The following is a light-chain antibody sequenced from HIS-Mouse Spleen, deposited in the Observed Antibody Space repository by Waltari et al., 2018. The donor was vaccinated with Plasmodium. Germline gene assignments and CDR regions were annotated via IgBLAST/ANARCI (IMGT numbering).Light chain of an antibody. CDR3: SSYAGSNNFVV. CDR1: SSDVGGYNY. Sequence: QSALTQPPSASGSPGQSVTISCTGTSSDVGGYNYVSWYQQHPGKAPQLMIYEVSKRPSGVPDRFSGSKACNTASLTVSGLQAEDEADYYCSSYAGSNNFVVFGGGTKLTVL. CDR2: EVS. V-gene: IGLV2-8*01. J-gene: IGLJ2*01.